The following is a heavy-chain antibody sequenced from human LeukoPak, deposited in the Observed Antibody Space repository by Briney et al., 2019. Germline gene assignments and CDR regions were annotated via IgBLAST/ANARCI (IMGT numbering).Heavy chain of an antibody. V-gene: IGHV4-39*01. J-gene: IGHJ5*02. CDR1: GGSISSSSYY. D-gene: IGHD3-10*01. CDR2: IYYSGST. Sequence: SETLSLTCTVSGGSISSSSYYWGWIRQPPGKGLEWIGSIYYSGSTYYDPSLKSRVTISVDTSKNQFSLKLSSVTAADTAVYYCARRGMVRGVIRRWDYNWFDPWGQGTLVTVSS. CDR3: ARRGMVRGVIRRWDYNWFDP.